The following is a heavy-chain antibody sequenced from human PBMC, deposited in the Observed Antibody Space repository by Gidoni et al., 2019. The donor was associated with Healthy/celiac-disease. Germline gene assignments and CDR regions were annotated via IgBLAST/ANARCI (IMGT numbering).Heavy chain of an antibody. CDR1: GYTFTDYY. V-gene: IGHV1-69-2*01. Sequence: VQLVQSGAEVKKPGATVKISCKVSGYTFTDYYLHWVQQDAGKGLEWMGLVDPEDGETIDAEKFQGRVTITADTSTDTAYMELSSLRSEDTAVYYCATSFSSAAAPLYNWFDPWGQGTLVTVSS. CDR2: VDPEDGET. D-gene: IGHD3-22*01. J-gene: IGHJ5*02. CDR3: ATSFSSAAAPLYNWFDP.